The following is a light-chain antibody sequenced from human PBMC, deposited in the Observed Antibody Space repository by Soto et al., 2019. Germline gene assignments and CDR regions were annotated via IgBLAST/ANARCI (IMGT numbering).Light chain of an antibody. CDR1: RDVGSD. CDR2: AAS. V-gene: IGKV1-6*01. J-gene: IGKJ1*01. CDR3: LQDYGDSWT. Sequence: QMTQCPSSLSACVGEKIIITCRASRDVGSDVSSYQQKPRQAPKLLIYAASNLYTGVPSRFSGSRSGTEFTLTISSLQPEDFASYYCLQDYGDSWTFGQGTKVEIE.